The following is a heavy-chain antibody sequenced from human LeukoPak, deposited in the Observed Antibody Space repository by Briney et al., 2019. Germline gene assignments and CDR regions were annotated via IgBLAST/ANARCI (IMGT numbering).Heavy chain of an antibody. D-gene: IGHD3-22*01. Sequence: GGSLRLSCAASGFTFSNYWMTWVRQAPGKGLEWVANIKQDGSEKYYVDSVKGRFTISRDNAKNSLYLQMNSLRAEDTTVYYCARSETTYYYDSSVYFYYYYGMDVWGQGTTVTVSS. J-gene: IGHJ6*02. CDR3: ARSETTYYYDSSVYFYYYYGMDV. V-gene: IGHV3-7*01. CDR1: GFTFSNYW. CDR2: IKQDGSEK.